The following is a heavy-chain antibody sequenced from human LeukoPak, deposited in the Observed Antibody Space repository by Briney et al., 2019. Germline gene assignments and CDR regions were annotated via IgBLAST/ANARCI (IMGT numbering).Heavy chain of an antibody. Sequence: PSETLSLTCTVSGGSINSTSNYWGWIRQPPGKGLEWIGSIYYSGSTSYNPSLKSRVTISVDTSKNQFSLKLSSVTAADTAVYFCARLDVYSGSSIHYIFDYWGQGTLVTVSS. V-gene: IGHV4-39*07. CDR2: IYYSGST. CDR3: ARLDVYSGSSIHYIFDY. J-gene: IGHJ4*02. D-gene: IGHD3-10*02. CDR1: GGSINSTSNY.